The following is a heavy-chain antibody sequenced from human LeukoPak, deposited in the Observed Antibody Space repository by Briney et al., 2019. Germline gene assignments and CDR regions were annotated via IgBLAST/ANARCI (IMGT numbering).Heavy chain of an antibody. CDR3: ARVSLIYGSGSYYQSPLAY. D-gene: IGHD3-10*01. V-gene: IGHV1-2*04. CDR2: INPNSGGT. J-gene: IGHJ4*02. Sequence: ASVKVSCKASGYTFTDYYMHWVRQAPGQGLEWMGWINPNSGGTNYAQKFQGWITMTRDTSMSTAYMELSRLRSDDTAVYFCARVSLIYGSGSYYQSPLAYWGQGTLVTVSS. CDR1: GYTFTDYY.